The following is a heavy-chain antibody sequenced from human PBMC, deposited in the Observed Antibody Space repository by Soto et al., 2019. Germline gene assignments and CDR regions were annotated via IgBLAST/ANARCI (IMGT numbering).Heavy chain of an antibody. Sequence: ASMKVSCKASGYTFTSYGISWVRQAPGQGLEWMGWISAYNGNTNYAQKLQGRVTMTTDTSTSTAYMELRSLRSDDTAVYYCATTQWELPYYYYGMDVWGQGTTVTVSS. V-gene: IGHV1-18*01. CDR2: ISAYNGNT. CDR1: GYTFTSYG. CDR3: ATTQWELPYYYYGMDV. J-gene: IGHJ6*02. D-gene: IGHD1-26*01.